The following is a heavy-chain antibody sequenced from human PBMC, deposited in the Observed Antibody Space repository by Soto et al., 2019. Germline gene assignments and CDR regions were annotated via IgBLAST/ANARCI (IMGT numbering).Heavy chain of an antibody. V-gene: IGHV5-10-1*01. D-gene: IGHD6-6*01. Sequence: GESLKISCKGSGYSFTSYWISWVRQMPGKGLEWMGRIDPSDSYTNYSPSFQGHVTISADKSISTAYLQWSSLKASDTAMYYCARRISSSPNWFDPWGQGTLVTVSS. CDR3: ARRISSSPNWFDP. CDR2: IDPSDSYT. CDR1: GYSFTSYW. J-gene: IGHJ5*02.